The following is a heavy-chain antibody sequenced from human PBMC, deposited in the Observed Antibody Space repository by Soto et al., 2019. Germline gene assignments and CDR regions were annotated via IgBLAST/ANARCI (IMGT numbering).Heavy chain of an antibody. J-gene: IGHJ4*02. V-gene: IGHV4-59*01. Sequence: SETLSLTCTVSGGSINNYYWSWIRQPPGKGLQWIGWIHYSGNTKYSPSLNGRVTISLDTSKNQFSLTLSSMTAADTAVYYCARHCGSGTYPLDYWGKGILVTVSS. CDR3: ARHCGSGTYPLDY. CDR2: IHYSGNT. CDR1: GGSINNYY. D-gene: IGHD3-10*01.